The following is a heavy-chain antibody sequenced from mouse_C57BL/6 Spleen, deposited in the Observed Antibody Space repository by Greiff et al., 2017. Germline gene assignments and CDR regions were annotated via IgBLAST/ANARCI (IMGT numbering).Heavy chain of an antibody. CDR2: IDPNSGGT. J-gene: IGHJ4*01. CDR3: ARDNSPYYHAKEH. V-gene: IGHV1-72*01. CDR1: GYTFTSYW. Sequence: VQLQQPGAELVKPGASVKLSCKASGYTFTSYWMHWVKQRPGRGLEWIGRIDPNSGGTKYNEKFKSKATLTVDKPSSTAYMQLSSLTSEDSAVYYCARDNSPYYHAKEHWGQGTSVTVSS. D-gene: IGHD1-3*01.